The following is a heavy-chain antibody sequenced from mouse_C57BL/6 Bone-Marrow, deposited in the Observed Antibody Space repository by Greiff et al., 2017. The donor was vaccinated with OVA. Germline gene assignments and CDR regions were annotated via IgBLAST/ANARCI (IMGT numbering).Heavy chain of an antibody. Sequence: EVQLQQSGPVLVKPGASVKMSCKASGYTFTDYYMNWVKQSHGKSLEWIGVINPYNGGTSYNQKFKGKATLTVDKSSSTAYMELNSLTSEDSAVYECARATMGLDVWGTGTTVTVSS. CDR2: INPYNGGT. J-gene: IGHJ1*03. V-gene: IGHV1-19*01. D-gene: IGHD1-1*01. CDR1: GYTFTDYY. CDR3: ARATMGLDV.